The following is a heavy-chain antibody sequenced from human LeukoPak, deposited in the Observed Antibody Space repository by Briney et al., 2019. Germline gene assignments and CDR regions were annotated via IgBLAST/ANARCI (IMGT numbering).Heavy chain of an antibody. CDR1: GGSISSYY. J-gene: IGHJ6*02. CDR2: IYYGGST. V-gene: IGHV4-59*01. CDR3: ARAIVVDMGPYYYYYGMDV. Sequence: SETLSLTCTVSGGSISSYYWSWIRQPPGKGLEWIGYIYYGGSTNYNPSLKSRVTISVDTSKNQFSLKLSSVTAADTAVYYCARAIVVDMGPYYYYYGMDVWGQGTTVTVSS. D-gene: IGHD3-22*01.